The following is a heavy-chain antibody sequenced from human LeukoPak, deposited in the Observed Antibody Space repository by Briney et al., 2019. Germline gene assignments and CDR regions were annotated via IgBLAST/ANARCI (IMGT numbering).Heavy chain of an antibody. CDR1: GYTFSSYT. CDR2: INTNTGNP. J-gene: IGHJ6*02. V-gene: IGHV7-4-1*02. Sequence: ASVKVSCKASGYTFSSYTMNWVRQAPGQGLEWMGRINTNTGNPTYVQGFTGRFVFSLDTSVTTAYLQISSLKTEDIGVYYCARDGGWVGENGLDVWGQGTTVTVSS. D-gene: IGHD3-16*01. CDR3: ARDGGWVGENGLDV.